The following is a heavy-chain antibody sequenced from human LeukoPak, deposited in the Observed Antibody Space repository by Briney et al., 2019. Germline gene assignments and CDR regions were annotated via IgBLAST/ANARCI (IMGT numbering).Heavy chain of an antibody. V-gene: IGHV3-20*04. CDR1: GFTFDMYG. Sequence: GGSLRLSCAASGFTFDMYGMSWVRPAPRKGLEWVSAINWNGGSTGYADSVKGRFTISRDNAKNSLYLQINSLRAEDTALYYCARAPYCSSTSCYGGTVTQWLRLLYRTYYFDYWGQGTLVTVSS. CDR3: ARAPYCSSTSCYGGTVTQWLRLLYRTYYFDY. D-gene: IGHD2-2*01. J-gene: IGHJ4*02. CDR2: INWNGGST.